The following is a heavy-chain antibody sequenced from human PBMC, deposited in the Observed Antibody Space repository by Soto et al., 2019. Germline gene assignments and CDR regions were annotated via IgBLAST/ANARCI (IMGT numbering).Heavy chain of an antibody. Sequence: ASVKVSCKASGYTFTSYGISWVRQAPGQGLEWMGWISAYNGNTNYAQKLQGRVTMTTDTSTSTAYMELRSLRSDDTAVYYCARGRVEFSYVSRYYYDSSGLDYWGQGTLVTVSS. CDR2: ISAYNGNT. D-gene: IGHD3-22*01. J-gene: IGHJ4*02. CDR1: GYTFTSYG. CDR3: ARGRVEFSYVSRYYYDSSGLDY. V-gene: IGHV1-18*01.